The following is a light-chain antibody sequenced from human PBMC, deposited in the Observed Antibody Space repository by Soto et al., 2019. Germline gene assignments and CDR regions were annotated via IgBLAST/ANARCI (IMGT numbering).Light chain of an antibody. CDR1: QSVTNY. CDR2: DAS. Sequence: EIFLTQSPDTLSLSPGERATLTCRASQSVTNYIAWYQQRPGQAPRLLIYDASNRATGVPARFSGSRSGTHFTLTISDLEPADFGLYFCQQRLNWPPGFGQGTKVELK. V-gene: IGKV3-11*01. J-gene: IGKJ1*01. CDR3: QQRLNWPPG.